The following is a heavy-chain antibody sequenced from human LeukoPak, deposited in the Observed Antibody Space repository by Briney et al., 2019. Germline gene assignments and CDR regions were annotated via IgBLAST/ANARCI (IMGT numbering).Heavy chain of an antibody. CDR3: ARDWYCSSTSCYRYYGMDV. D-gene: IGHD2-2*01. CDR2: IKQDGSEK. J-gene: IGHJ6*02. CDR1: GFTFSSYW. Sequence: GGSLRLSCAASGFTFSSYWMSWVRQAPGKGLEWVANIKQDGSEKYYVDSVKGRFTISGDNAKNSLYLQMNSLRAEDTAVYYCARDWYCSSTSCYRYYGMDVWGQGTTVTVSS. V-gene: IGHV3-7*01.